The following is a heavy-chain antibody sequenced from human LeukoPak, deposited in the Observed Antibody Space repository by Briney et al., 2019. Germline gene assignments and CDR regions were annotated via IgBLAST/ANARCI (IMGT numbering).Heavy chain of an antibody. V-gene: IGHV3-48*01. Sequence: PGGSLRLSCAASGFTFSSYSMNWVRQAPGKGLEWVSYISSSSSTIYYADSVKGRFTISRDNAKNSLYLQMNSLRAEDTAVYYCARDSRGYGYDVFPPEDYWGQGTLVTVSS. D-gene: IGHD5-18*01. CDR2: ISSSSSTI. CDR3: ARDSRGYGYDVFPPEDY. J-gene: IGHJ4*02. CDR1: GFTFSSYS.